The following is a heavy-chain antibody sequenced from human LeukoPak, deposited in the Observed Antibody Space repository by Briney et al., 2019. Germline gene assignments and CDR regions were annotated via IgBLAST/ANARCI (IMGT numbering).Heavy chain of an antibody. Sequence: ASVKVSCKASGYTSTGYYMHWVRQAPGQGLEWMGWINPNGGGTNYAQKFQGRVTMTTDTSISTAYMELGGLRYDDTAVYYCAGVSSSGDYYDNWGQGTLVTVSS. D-gene: IGHD3-10*01. CDR3: AGVSSSGDYYDN. CDR1: GYTSTGYY. J-gene: IGHJ4*02. CDR2: INPNGGGT. V-gene: IGHV1-2*02.